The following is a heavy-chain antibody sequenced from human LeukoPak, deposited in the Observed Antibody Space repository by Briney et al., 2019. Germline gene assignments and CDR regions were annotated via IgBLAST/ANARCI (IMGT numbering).Heavy chain of an antibody. CDR3: APGYSYGDN. V-gene: IGHV3-23*01. D-gene: IGHD5-18*01. J-gene: IGHJ4*02. Sequence: PGGSLRLSCAASEFTFSSYGMSWVRQAPGKGLEWVSVISYSGSSTYYADSVKGRFTISRDNSKNTLYLQMNSLRAEDTAVYYCAPGYSYGDNWGQGTLVTVSS. CDR2: ISYSGSST. CDR1: EFTFSSYG.